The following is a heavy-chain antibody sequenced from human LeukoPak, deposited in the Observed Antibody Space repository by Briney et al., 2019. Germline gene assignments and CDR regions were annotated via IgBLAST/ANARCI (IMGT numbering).Heavy chain of an antibody. D-gene: IGHD3-22*01. CDR1: GGTFSSYA. CDR3: AKDLKLYYYDSSGYYYGGVDY. J-gene: IGHJ4*02. V-gene: IGHV1-69*13. Sequence: SVKVSCKASGGTFSSYAISWVRQAPGQGLEWMGGIIPIFGTANYAQKFQGRVTITADESTSTAYMELSSLRSEDTAVYYCAKDLKLYYYDSSGYYYGGVDYWGQGTLVTVSS. CDR2: IIPIFGTA.